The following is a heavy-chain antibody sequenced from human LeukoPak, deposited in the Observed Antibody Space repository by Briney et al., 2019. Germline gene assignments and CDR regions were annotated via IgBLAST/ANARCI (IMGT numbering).Heavy chain of an antibody. CDR2: INPNSGGT. D-gene: IGHD3-22*01. CDR1: GYTFTDYY. V-gene: IGHV1-2*02. J-gene: IGHJ4*02. Sequence: ASVKVSCQASGYTFTDYYMHWVRQAPGQGLEWMGWINPNSGGTNYAQKFQGRVTMTRDTSISTAYMELSRLRSDDTAVYYCARVYLGVYYYGSSGYSHLDYWGQGTLVTVCS. CDR3: ARVYLGVYYYGSSGYSHLDY.